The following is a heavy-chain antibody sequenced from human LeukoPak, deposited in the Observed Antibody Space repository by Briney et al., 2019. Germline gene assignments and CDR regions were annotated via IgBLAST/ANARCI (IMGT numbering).Heavy chain of an antibody. D-gene: IGHD5-18*01. Sequence: GGSLRLSCAASGFSFSSYAMHWVRQAAGKGLEWVAITTSDESNKHYADSVKGRFTISRDNSKNTLYLQMNSLRAEDTALYYCARESGALRGYSFGLWGQGTLVTVSS. J-gene: IGHJ4*02. V-gene: IGHV3-30-3*01. CDR2: TTSDESNK. CDR3: ARESGALRGYSFGL. CDR1: GFSFSSYA.